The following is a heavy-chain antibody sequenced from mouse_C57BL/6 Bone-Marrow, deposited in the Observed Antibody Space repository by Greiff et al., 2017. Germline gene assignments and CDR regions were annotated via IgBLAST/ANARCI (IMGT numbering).Heavy chain of an antibody. CDR3: ARWGWLLEEFYYAIGY. J-gene: IGHJ4*01. CDR2: ISNGGGST. Sequence: EVMLVESGGGLVQPGGSLKLSCAASGFTFSDYYMYWVRQTPEKRLEWVAYISNGGGSTYYPDTVKGRFPISRDNAKNTLYLQMSRLKSEDTAMYYWARWGWLLEEFYYAIGYWGQGTSVPVSS. V-gene: IGHV5-12*01. D-gene: IGHD2-3*01. CDR1: GFTFSDYY.